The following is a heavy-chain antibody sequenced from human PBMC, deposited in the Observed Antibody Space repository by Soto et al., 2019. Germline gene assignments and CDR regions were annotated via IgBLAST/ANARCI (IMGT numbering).Heavy chain of an antibody. Sequence: ASVKVSCKASGYTFTGYYMHWVRQAPGQGLEWMGWINPNSGGTNYAQKFQGWVTMARDTSISTAYMELSRLRSDDTAVYYCAASSSSANFDYWGQGTLVTVSS. CDR1: GYTFTGYY. CDR2: INPNSGGT. V-gene: IGHV1-2*04. CDR3: AASSSSANFDY. D-gene: IGHD6-13*01. J-gene: IGHJ4*02.